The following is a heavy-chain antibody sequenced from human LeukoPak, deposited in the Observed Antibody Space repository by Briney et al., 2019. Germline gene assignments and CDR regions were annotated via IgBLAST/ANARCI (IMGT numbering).Heavy chain of an antibody. Sequence: SQTLSLTCAVSGGSISSSSYYWGWIRQPAGKGLEWIGSIYYSGSTYYNPSLKSRVTISVDTSKNQFSLKLSSVTAADTAVYYCARHWGGYQPTTADYWGQGTLVTVSS. D-gene: IGHD2-2*01. CDR1: GGSISSSSYY. CDR2: IYYSGST. CDR3: ARHWGGYQPTTADY. J-gene: IGHJ4*02. V-gene: IGHV4-39*01.